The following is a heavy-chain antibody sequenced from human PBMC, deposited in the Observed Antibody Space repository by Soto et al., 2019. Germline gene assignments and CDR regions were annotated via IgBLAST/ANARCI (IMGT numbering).Heavy chain of an antibody. D-gene: IGHD2-15*01. CDR1: GGSFSAYY. J-gene: IGHJ5*02. CDR3: ARGTPSPLIVRSSRGPWFDP. V-gene: IGHV4-34*01. CDR2: INPSGST. Sequence: SSETLSLTCAVDGGSFSAYYWSWIRQPPGKGLEWIGEINPSGSTNYIPSLKSRVTISVDTSKNQVSLKLTSVTAADTAVYFCARGTPSPLIVRSSRGPWFDPWGQGTPVTVS.